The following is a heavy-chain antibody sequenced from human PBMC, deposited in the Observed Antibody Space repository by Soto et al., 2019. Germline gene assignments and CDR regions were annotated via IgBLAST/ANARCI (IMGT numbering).Heavy chain of an antibody. CDR3: ARFVQLEGHGGAFDI. V-gene: IGHV3-13*01. CDR2: IGTAGDT. Sequence: EVQLVESGGGLVQPGGSLRLSCAASGFTFSSYDMHWVRQATGKGLEWVSAIGTAGDTYYPGSVEDRFTISRENAKNSMYLQMTSLRAGDTAVYYCARFVQLEGHGGAFDIWGQGTMVTVSS. J-gene: IGHJ3*02. CDR1: GFTFSSYD. D-gene: IGHD6-6*01.